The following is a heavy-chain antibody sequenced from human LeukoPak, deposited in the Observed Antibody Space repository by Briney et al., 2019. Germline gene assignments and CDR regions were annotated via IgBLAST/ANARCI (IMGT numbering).Heavy chain of an antibody. CDR3: ASLFTFGGVTDY. Sequence: SETLSLTCTVSGGSIISDTYYWSWIRQPAGKGLEWIGRIYNSGSTNYSPSLKSRVTISLDASKNQFSLSLSSVTAADTAVYYCASLFTFGGVTDYWGQGILVTVSS. J-gene: IGHJ4*02. V-gene: IGHV4-61*02. CDR2: IYNSGST. CDR1: GGSIISDTYY. D-gene: IGHD3-16*01.